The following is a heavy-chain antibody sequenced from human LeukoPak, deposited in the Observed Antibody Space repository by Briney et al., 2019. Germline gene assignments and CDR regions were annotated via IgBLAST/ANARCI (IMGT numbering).Heavy chain of an antibody. J-gene: IGHJ3*02. CDR2: ISGDGGST. CDR1: GFTFDDYA. CDR3: AKEIDTLGTNAFDI. V-gene: IGHV3-43*02. D-gene: IGHD2-15*01. Sequence: VGSLRLSCAASGFTFDDYAMHWVRQAPGKGLEWVSLISGDGGSTYYADSMRGRFTISRDNSKNSLYLQMDSLRTEDTAFYYCAKEIDTLGTNAFDIWGQGTMVTVSS.